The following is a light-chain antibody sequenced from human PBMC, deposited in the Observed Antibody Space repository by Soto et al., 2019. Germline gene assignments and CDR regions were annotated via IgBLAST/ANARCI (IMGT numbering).Light chain of an antibody. V-gene: IGKV3-15*01. J-gene: IGKJ2*01. CDR2: GAS. Sequence: EIVMTQSPATLSVSPGERATLSCRASQSVSSNLAWYQQKPGQAPRLLIYGASTRATGIPARFSGSGSGTEFTLTNSSLQFEDFAVYDCQQYNNWPPPYTFGQGTKLEIK. CDR1: QSVSSN. CDR3: QQYNNWPPPYT.